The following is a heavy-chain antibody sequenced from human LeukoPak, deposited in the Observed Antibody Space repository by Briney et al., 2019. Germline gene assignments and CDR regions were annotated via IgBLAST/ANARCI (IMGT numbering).Heavy chain of an antibody. J-gene: IGHJ4*02. D-gene: IGHD6-13*01. V-gene: IGHV3-30-3*01. CDR1: GFTSDDYT. CDR3: AREGPYSSFDY. Sequence: PGGSLRLSCAASGFTSDDYTMHWVRQAPGKGLEWVAVISYDGSNKYYADSVKGRFTISRDNSKNTLYLQMNSLRAEDTAVYYCAREGPYSSFDYWGQGTLVTVSS. CDR2: ISYDGSNK.